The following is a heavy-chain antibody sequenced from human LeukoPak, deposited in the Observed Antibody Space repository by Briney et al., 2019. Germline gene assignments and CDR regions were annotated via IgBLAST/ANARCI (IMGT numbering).Heavy chain of an antibody. CDR2: IYHSGST. D-gene: IGHD4-17*01. CDR3: ARDGDYGDYAPAPADAFDI. CDR1: GGSISSSNW. Sequence: SGTLSLTCAVSGGSISSSNWWSWVRQPPGKGLEWFGEIYHSGSTNYNPSLKSRVTISVDKSKNQFSLKLSSVTAADTAVYYCARDGDYGDYAPAPADAFDIWGQGTMVTVSS. V-gene: IGHV4-4*02. J-gene: IGHJ3*02.